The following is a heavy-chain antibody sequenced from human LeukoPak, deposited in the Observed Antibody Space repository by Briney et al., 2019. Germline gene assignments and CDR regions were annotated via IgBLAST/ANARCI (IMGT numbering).Heavy chain of an antibody. J-gene: IGHJ5*02. CDR3: ARGYCTGDSCSGAWFDP. CDR2: INPNSGGT. D-gene: IGHD2-8*02. CDR1: GFTFTAYH. Sequence: ASVKVSCKASGFTFTAYHIHWVRQAPGQGLEWLGWINPNSGGTNYAQKFQGRVTMTRDTSISTAYIELNRLRSDDTAVYYCARGYCTGDSCSGAWFDPWGRGTLVTVFS. V-gene: IGHV1-2*02.